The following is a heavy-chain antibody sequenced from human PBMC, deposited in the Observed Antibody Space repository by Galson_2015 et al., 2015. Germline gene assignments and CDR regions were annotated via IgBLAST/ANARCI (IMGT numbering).Heavy chain of an antibody. CDR2: IWYDGSNK. CDR3: ARTYYDFWSGYYTLGY. D-gene: IGHD3-3*01. V-gene: IGHV3-33*01. Sequence: SLRLSCAASGFTFSSYGMHWVRQAPGKGLEWVAVIWYDGSNKYYADSVKGRFTISRDNSKNTLYLQMNSQRAEDTAVYYCARTYYDFWSGYYTLGYWGQGTLVTVSS. J-gene: IGHJ4*02. CDR1: GFTFSSYG.